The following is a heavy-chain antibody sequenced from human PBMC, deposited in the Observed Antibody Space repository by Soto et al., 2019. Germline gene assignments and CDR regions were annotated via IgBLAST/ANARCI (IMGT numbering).Heavy chain of an antibody. CDR1: GFTFSSHW. Sequence: EVQLVESGGGLVQPGGSLRLTCAASGFTFSSHWMHWVRQAPGKGLVWVSRINSDGSRTTYADSVKGRFTISRDNAKNTLYLQMNSLRAEDTAVYYCARAMVAAPGTGYYYGLDVWGQGTTVTVSS. D-gene: IGHD6-13*01. CDR2: INSDGSRT. J-gene: IGHJ6*02. V-gene: IGHV3-74*01. CDR3: ARAMVAAPGTGYYYGLDV.